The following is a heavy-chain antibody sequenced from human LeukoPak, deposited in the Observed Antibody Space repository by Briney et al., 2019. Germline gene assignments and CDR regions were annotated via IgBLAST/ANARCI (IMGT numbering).Heavy chain of an antibody. Sequence: GGSLRLSCAASGFSFSRYWMHWVRQAPGKGLVWVSRMNSDGSSTNYADPVKGRFTISRDNAKNILYLQMNSLRAEDTAVYHCATGHYYDSSGYYPLPDAFDIWGQGTMVTVSS. CDR1: GFSFSRYW. CDR3: ATGHYYDSSGYYPLPDAFDI. CDR2: MNSDGSST. J-gene: IGHJ3*02. D-gene: IGHD3-22*01. V-gene: IGHV3-74*01.